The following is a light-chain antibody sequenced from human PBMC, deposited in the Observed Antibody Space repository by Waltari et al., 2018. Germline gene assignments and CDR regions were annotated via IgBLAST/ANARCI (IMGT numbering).Light chain of an antibody. V-gene: IGLV2-8*01. CDR1: SSDVGGYNY. J-gene: IGLJ2*01. CDR3: SSYAGSNNLL. CDR2: EVT. Sequence: QSALTQPPSASGSPGQSVALSCTGTSSDVGGYNYVSWYQQHSGKAPKLVIYEVTKRPSGVPDRFSGSKSGNTASLTVSGLQAEDEADYYCSSYAGSNNLLFGGGTKLTVL.